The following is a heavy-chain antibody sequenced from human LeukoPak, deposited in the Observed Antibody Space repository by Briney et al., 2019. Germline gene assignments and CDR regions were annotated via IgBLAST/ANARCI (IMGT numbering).Heavy chain of an antibody. J-gene: IGHJ6*02. V-gene: IGHV3-66*04. CDR2: IYSGGST. D-gene: IGHD6-6*01. CDR3: ARHPPEYGSPHGLDV. CDR1: GFTFSSYS. Sequence: GGSLRLSCAASGFTFSSYSMTWVRQAPGKGLEWVSVIYSGGSTYYADSVKGRFIISRDNSKDTLHLQMNSLRAEDTAVYYCARHPPEYGSPHGLDVWGQGTTVTVSS.